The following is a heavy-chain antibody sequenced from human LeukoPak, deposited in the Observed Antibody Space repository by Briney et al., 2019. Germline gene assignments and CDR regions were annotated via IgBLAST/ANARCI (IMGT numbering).Heavy chain of an antibody. V-gene: IGHV4-30-4*01. CDR3: ARDLNYNTPGTPYY. CDR1: GGSISSGDYY. D-gene: IGHD4-11*01. Sequence: SQTLSLTCTVSGGSISSGDYYWSWIRQPPGKGLEWIGYIYYGGSTYYNPSLKSRVTISVDTSKNQFSLKLSSVTAADTAVYYCARDLNYNTPGTPYYWGQGTLVTVSS. J-gene: IGHJ4*02. CDR2: IYYGGST.